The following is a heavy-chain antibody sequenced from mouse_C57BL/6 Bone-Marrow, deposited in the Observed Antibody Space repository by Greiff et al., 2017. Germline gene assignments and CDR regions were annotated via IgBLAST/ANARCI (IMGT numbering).Heavy chain of an antibody. V-gene: IGHV1-22*01. J-gene: IGHJ4*01. CDR3: ARRGLLSMDY. D-gene: IGHD2-10*01. Sequence: EVMLVESGPELVKPGASVKMSCKASGYTFTDYNMHWVKQSHGKSLEWIGYINPNNGGTSYNQKFKGKATLTVNKSSSTAYMELRSLTSEDSAVYYCARRGLLSMDYWGQGTSVTVSS. CDR1: GYTFTDYN. CDR2: INPNNGGT.